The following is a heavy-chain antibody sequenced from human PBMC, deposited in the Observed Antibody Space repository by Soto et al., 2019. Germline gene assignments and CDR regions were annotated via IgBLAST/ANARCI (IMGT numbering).Heavy chain of an antibody. J-gene: IGHJ6*02. CDR3: ARDCGIAAAEDYYYCYGMDV. D-gene: IGHD6-13*01. V-gene: IGHV4-59*01. CDR2: IYYSGST. CDR1: GGSISSYY. Sequence: PSDTLSLTCTVSGGSISSYYWSWIRQPPGKGLEWIGYIYYSGSTNYNPSLKSRVTISVDTSKNQFSLKLSSVTAADTAVYYCARDCGIAAAEDYYYCYGMDVWGQGTTVTVS.